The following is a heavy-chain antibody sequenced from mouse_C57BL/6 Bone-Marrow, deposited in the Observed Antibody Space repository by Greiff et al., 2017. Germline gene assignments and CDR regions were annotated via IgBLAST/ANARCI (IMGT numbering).Heavy chain of an antibody. D-gene: IGHD2-3*01. V-gene: IGHV1-15*01. CDR2: IDPATGGT. CDR1: GYTFTDYE. CDR3: TRRIYDGYYCWFAY. Sequence: QVQLQQSGAELVRPGASVTLSCKASGYTFTDYEMHWVKQTPVHGLEWIGAIDPATGGTAYNQKFKGKAILTADKSSSTAYMELRSLTSEDSAVYYCTRRIYDGYYCWFAYWGQGTLVTVSA. J-gene: IGHJ3*01.